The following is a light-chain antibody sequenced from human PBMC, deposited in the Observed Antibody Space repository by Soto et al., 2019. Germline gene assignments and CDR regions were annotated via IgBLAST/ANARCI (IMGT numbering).Light chain of an antibody. CDR1: QSISAW. Sequence: DIQMTQSPSTLSASVGDRVIITCRASQSISAWLAWYQQKPGKAPKLLIYKASSLESGVPSRFSGSGSGTEFTLTISGLQPDDFATYYCQQYNSNPLTFRGGTKVEIK. CDR2: KAS. V-gene: IGKV1-5*03. CDR3: QQYNSNPLT. J-gene: IGKJ4*01.